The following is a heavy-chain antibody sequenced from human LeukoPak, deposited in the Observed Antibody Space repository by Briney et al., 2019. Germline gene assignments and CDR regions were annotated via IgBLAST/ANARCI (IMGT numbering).Heavy chain of an antibody. Sequence: GGSLRLSCAASGFTFSDYAISWVRQAPGKGLEWVSGISGSGGSTYYADSVKGRFTISRDNSKNTLYLQMNSLRAEDTAVYYCAKGGTIVVVPAAIPFDYWGQGTLVTVSS. CDR2: ISGSGGST. J-gene: IGHJ4*02. V-gene: IGHV3-23*01. D-gene: IGHD2-2*02. CDR1: GFTFSDYA. CDR3: AKGGTIVVVPAAIPFDY.